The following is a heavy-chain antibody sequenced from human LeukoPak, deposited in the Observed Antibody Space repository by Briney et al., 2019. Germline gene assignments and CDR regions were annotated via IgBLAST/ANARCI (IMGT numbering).Heavy chain of an antibody. CDR3: ARDYSGSGSYHNWFDP. D-gene: IGHD3-10*01. V-gene: IGHV4-34*01. CDR1: GGSFSGYY. J-gene: IGHJ5*02. CDR2: INHSGST. Sequence: NPSETLSLTCAVYGGSFSGYYWSWIRQPPGKGLEWIGEINHSGSTNYNPSLKSRVTISVDTSKNQFSLKLSSVTAADTAVYYCARDYSGSGSYHNWFDPWGQGTLVTVSS.